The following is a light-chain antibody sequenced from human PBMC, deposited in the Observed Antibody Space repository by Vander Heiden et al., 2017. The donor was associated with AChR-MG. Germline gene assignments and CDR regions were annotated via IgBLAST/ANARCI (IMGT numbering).Light chain of an antibody. Sequence: DIDLTQSPSFLSASVGDTVTMTCQASQDISTYLAWYQQRPGKAPKLLIYLASTLQTGVPSRFSGSGYGTYFTLTITSLQPEDFAAYYCQQHHIYPPLAFGHGTTVHIK. CDR2: LAS. CDR1: QDISTY. CDR3: QQHHIYPPLA. J-gene: IGKJ3*01. V-gene: IGKV1-9*01.